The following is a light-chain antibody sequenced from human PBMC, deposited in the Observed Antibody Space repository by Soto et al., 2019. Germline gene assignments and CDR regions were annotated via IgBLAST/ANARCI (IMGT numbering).Light chain of an antibody. Sequence: QSVLTQPPSVSAAPGQKVTISCSGSNSNIGNNYVAWYQQLPGTAPKLLIYENDKRFAGIPDRFSGSKSATSATLGITGLQTGDEADYNCGSWDSSLNAVVFGGGTKLTVL. CDR1: NSNIGNNY. CDR3: GSWDSSLNAVV. J-gene: IGLJ2*01. V-gene: IGLV1-51*02. CDR2: END.